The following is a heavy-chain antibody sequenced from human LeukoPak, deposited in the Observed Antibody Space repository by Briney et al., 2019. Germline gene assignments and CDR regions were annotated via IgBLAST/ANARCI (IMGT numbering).Heavy chain of an antibody. CDR2: IYHSGST. J-gene: IGHJ3*02. CDR1: GGSISSGGYS. CDR3: ARAISGGAVGAFDI. V-gene: IGHV4-30-2*01. Sequence: SETLSLTCAVSGGSISSGGYSWSWNRQPPGKGLEWIGYIYHSGSTYYNPSLKSRVTISVDRSKNQFSLKLSSVTAADTAVYYCARAISGGAVGAFDIWGQGTMVTVSS. D-gene: IGHD2-21*01.